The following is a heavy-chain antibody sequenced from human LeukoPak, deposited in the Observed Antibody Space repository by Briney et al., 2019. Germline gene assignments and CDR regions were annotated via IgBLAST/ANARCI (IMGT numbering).Heavy chain of an antibody. J-gene: IGHJ4*02. Sequence: ESGPTLVKPTQTLTLTCTVSGFSLSTSGMCVSWIRQPPGKALEWLARIDWDDDKYYSTSLKTRLTISKDTSKNQVVLTMTNMDPVDTATYYCARMITLSNGRYSSKTLDYWGQGTLVTVSS. V-gene: IGHV2-70*11. CDR2: IDWDDDK. CDR1: GFSLSTSGMC. D-gene: IGHD1-26*01. CDR3: ARMITLSNGRYSSKTLDY.